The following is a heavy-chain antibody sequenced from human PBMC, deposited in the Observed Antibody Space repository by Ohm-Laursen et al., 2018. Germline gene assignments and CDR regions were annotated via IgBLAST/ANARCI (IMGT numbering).Heavy chain of an antibody. CDR1: GFTISSFW. V-gene: IGHV3-7*01. CDR2: INADGSEE. CDR3: VKSGIPYAMDV. J-gene: IGHJ6*02. Sequence: SLRLSCAASGFTISSFWMSWVRQAPGKGLERVANINADGSEEQYMDSVKGRFTVSRDNTKNSLYPQMNSLRVEDTAVFYCVKSGIPYAMDVWGQGTTVTVSS. D-gene: IGHD3-10*01.